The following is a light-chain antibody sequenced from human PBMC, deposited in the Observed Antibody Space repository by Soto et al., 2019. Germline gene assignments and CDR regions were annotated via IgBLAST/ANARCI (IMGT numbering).Light chain of an antibody. CDR1: QSVSSN. V-gene: IGKV3-15*01. CDR2: GAS. CDR3: QQYNNWPYT. J-gene: IGKJ2*01. Sequence: EIVMTQSPATLSVSPGERATLSCRASQSVSSNLAWYQQKPGQAPRLLIYGASTRATGFPARFSGSGSGTEFPLTISSLQSEDFAVYYCQQYNNWPYTFGQGTKLEIK.